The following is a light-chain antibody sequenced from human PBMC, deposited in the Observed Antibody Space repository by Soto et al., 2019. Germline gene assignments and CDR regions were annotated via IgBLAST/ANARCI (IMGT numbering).Light chain of an antibody. CDR1: QTINNW. Sequence: DIQMTQSPSTLSASVGDRVTLTCRASQTINNWLAWYQQKPGKAPKLLIYKASSLESGVPSRFSGSGSGTECTLTISSQQPDDFANYYCQQYNNYLRTFGQGTKVEIK. CDR2: KAS. V-gene: IGKV1-5*03. CDR3: QQYNNYLRT. J-gene: IGKJ1*01.